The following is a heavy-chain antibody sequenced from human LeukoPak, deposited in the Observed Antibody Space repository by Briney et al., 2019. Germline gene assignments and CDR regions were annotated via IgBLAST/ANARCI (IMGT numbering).Heavy chain of an antibody. CDR2: ISGSGGST. D-gene: IGHD6-19*01. J-gene: IGHJ4*02. V-gene: IGHV3-23*01. CDR3: AKKPPAEYSSGWYGIDY. CDR1: GFTFSSYA. Sequence: GGSLRLSCAASGFTFSSYAMSRVRQAPGKGLEWVSAISGSGGSTYYADSVKGRFTISRDNSKNTLYLQMNSLRAEDTAVYYCAKKPPAEYSSGWYGIDYWGQGTLVTVSS.